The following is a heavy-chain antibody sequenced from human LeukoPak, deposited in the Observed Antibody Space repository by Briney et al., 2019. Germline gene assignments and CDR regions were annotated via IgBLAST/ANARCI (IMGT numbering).Heavy chain of an antibody. D-gene: IGHD3-9*01. CDR2: IKSKTDGGTT. Sequence: PGGSLRLSCAASGFTFSNAWMSWVRQAPGKGLEWVGRIKSKTDGGTTDYAAPVKGRFTISRDDSKNTLYLQMNSLKTEDTAVYYCTTDPAASHYDILIGYYRYGMDVWGQGTTVTVSS. J-gene: IGHJ6*02. CDR1: GFTFSNAW. V-gene: IGHV3-15*01. CDR3: TTDPAASHYDILIGYYRYGMDV.